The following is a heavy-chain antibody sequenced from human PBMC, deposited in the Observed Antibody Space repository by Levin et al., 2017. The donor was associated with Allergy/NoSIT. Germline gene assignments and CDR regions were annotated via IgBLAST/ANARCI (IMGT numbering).Heavy chain of an antibody. CDR1: GASISTAY. D-gene: IGHD4-23*01. Sequence: SQTLSLTCTVSGASISTAYWSWIRQPAGKGLEWIGRFYTNGDTDYNPSLRSRVTMSLDTSKNQVSLMLSSVTAADTAVYCCARDPLIAPRWFDLWGRGTLVTVSS. J-gene: IGHJ2*01. CDR3: ARDPLIAPRWFDL. V-gene: IGHV4-4*07. CDR2: FYTNGDT.